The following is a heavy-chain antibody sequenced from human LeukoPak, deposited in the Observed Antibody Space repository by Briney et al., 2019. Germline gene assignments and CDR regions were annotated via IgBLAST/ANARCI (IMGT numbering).Heavy chain of an antibody. Sequence: GGSLRLSCVASGFTFSSHWMSWVRQAPGKGLEWVGNIKQDGSDKYHADSVKGRFTISRDNAKNSLYLQMSSLRAEDTAVYYCATQTYALFDYWGREPWSPSPQ. D-gene: IGHD2-2*01. V-gene: IGHV3-7*03. CDR1: GFTFSSHW. CDR2: IKQDGSDK. CDR3: ATQTYALFDY. J-gene: IGHJ4*02.